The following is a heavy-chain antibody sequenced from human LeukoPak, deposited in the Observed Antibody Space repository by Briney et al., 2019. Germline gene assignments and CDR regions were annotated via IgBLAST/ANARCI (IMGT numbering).Heavy chain of an antibody. CDR3: ARERWLLPRPDY. J-gene: IGHJ4*02. D-gene: IGHD3-22*01. CDR2: INPNSGGT. Sequence: ASVKVSCKASGYTFTGYYMHWVRQAPGQGLEWMGWINPNSGGTNYAQKFQGRVTMTRDTSISTAYMELSRLRSDDTAVYYCARERWLLPRPDYWGQGTLVTVSS. V-gene: IGHV1-2*02. CDR1: GYTFTGYY.